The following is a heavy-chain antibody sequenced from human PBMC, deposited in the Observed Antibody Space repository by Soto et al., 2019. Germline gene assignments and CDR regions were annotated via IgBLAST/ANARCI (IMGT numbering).Heavy chain of an antibody. V-gene: IGHV4-4*02. CDR3: ARCLHCSNGGRFDP. Sequence: SETLSLTCAVSGVSIGSPNWWTWVRQAPGKGLEWIGEMWPSGGTTYNPSLRNRVTISVDNSKNHLSLALTSVTAADTAIYYCARCLHCSNGGRFDPWGQGALVTVSS. CDR2: MWPSGGT. J-gene: IGHJ5*02. CDR1: GVSIGSPNW. D-gene: IGHD2-8*01.